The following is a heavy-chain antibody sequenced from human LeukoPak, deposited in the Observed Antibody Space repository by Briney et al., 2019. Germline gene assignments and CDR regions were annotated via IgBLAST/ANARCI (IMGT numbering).Heavy chain of an antibody. CDR3: ATVVAVADYFDY. D-gene: IGHD6-19*01. Sequence: ASVKVSCKAPGYTFSGYYLHWVRLAPGQGLEWMGWINPNSGGTNYAQKFQGRVTMTRDTSISTAYMELTRLTSDDTAVYYCATVVAVADYFDYWGQGTLVTVSS. J-gene: IGHJ4*02. CDR1: GYTFSGYY. V-gene: IGHV1-2*02. CDR2: INPNSGGT.